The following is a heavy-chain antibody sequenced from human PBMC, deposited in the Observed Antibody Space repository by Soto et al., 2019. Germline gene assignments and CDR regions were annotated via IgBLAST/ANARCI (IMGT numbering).Heavy chain of an antibody. CDR3: VRFYDFWSGYYNY. J-gene: IGHJ4*02. CDR2: IYPGDSDT. Sequence: GESLKISCRGFGYSFISYWIGWVRQVPGNSLQWMGIIYPGDSDTKYSPSFQGQVTVSVDKSISTAYLSWSSLKVSDTAIYYCVRFYDFWSGYYNYWGQGNPVTVSS. CDR1: GYSFISYW. D-gene: IGHD3-3*01. V-gene: IGHV5-51*01.